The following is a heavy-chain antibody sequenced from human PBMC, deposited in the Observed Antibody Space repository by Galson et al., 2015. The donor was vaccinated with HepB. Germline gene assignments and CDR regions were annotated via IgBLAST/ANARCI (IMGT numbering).Heavy chain of an antibody. J-gene: IGHJ6*03. D-gene: IGHD2-2*01. V-gene: IGHV6-1*01. CDR2: TYYRFKWYN. CDR1: GDSVSSNSAA. CDR3: ARGDCSSTSCARRYYYYMDV. Sequence: CAISGDSVSSNSAAWNWIRQSPSRGLEWLGRTYYRFKWYNDYAVSVKSRITINPDTSKNQFSLQLNSVTPKDTAVYYCARGDCSSTSCARRYYYYMDVWGKGTTVTVSS.